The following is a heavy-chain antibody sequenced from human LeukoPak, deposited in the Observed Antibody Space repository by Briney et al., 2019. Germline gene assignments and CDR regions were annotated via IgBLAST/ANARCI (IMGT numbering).Heavy chain of an antibody. Sequence: PGGSLRLSCADSGFTFSDYYMSWIRQAPGKGLEWISYISSSGSTIYYADSVKGRFTISRDNAKNSLYLQMNTLRAEDTAVYYCASSRAGVIASVVWVNWFDTWGPGAPCTVSS. CDR1: GFTFSDYY. V-gene: IGHV3-11*04. CDR3: ASSRAGVIASVVWVNWFDT. J-gene: IGHJ5*02. D-gene: IGHD3-16*01. CDR2: ISSSGSTI.